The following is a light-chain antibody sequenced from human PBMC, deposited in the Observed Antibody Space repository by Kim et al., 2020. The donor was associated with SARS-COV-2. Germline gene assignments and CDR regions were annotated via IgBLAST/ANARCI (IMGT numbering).Light chain of an antibody. CDR2: GAS. CDR1: QSFSSW. V-gene: IGKV1-5*01. Sequence: DIQMTQSPSTLSASVGDRVTITCRASQSFSSWLAWNQQKPGKAPNPLIYGASSLQSGVPSRFSGSGSGTDFTLTISSLKPDDFASYYCNHSKSSPFPFGRGTKVNIK. J-gene: IGKJ4*01. CDR3: NHSKSSPFP.